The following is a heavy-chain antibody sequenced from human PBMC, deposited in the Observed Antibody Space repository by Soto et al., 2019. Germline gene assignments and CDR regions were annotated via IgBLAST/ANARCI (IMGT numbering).Heavy chain of an antibody. J-gene: IGHJ4*02. Sequence: GASVKVSCKASGYTFTNYAMHWVRQAPGQRLEWMGWINGGNGNTKYSQKFRDRVTITRDTSASTAHMELSSLTSEDAGVYYCARDGAVTGNINFDYWGQGTLVTVSS. CDR3: ARDGAVTGNINFDY. V-gene: IGHV1-3*01. CDR1: GYTFTNYA. D-gene: IGHD6-19*01. CDR2: INGGNGNT.